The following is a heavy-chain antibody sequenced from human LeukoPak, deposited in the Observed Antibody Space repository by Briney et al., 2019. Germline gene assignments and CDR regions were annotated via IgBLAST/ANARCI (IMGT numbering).Heavy chain of an antibody. J-gene: IGHJ6*02. CDR1: RFIFSNYV. CDR2: IAHDGSQT. V-gene: IGHV3-30*04. D-gene: IGHD3/OR15-3a*01. CDR3: ARDWTRYGMDV. Sequence: GRSLRLSCAASRFIFSNYVMHWVRQAPGKGLEWVAVIAHDGSQTYYSDSVKGRFTISRDNSKNTLYLQMNSLRAEDTAVYYCARDWTRYGMDVWGQGTTVTVSS.